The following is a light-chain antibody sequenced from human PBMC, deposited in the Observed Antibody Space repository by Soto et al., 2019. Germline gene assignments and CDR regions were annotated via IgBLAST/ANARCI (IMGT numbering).Light chain of an antibody. V-gene: IGLV2-14*02. J-gene: IGLJ1*01. CDR1: SSDVGSYNL. CDR2: EVT. CDR3: SSYSSYTPYV. Sequence: QSALTQPASVSGSPGQSITISCTGPSSDVGSYNLVSWYQQHPGKAPKLMIYEVTNRPSGVSNRCSGSKSGNTASLTISGLQAEDEADYYCSSYSSYTPYVFGTGTKLTVL.